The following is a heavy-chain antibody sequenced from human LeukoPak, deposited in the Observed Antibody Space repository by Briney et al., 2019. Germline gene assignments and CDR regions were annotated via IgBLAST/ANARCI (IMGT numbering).Heavy chain of an antibody. V-gene: IGHV3-23*01. J-gene: IGHJ6*03. CDR3: AKVDPATVSPGVFYYYFDMDG. D-gene: IGHD4-17*01. CDR1: GFTFSSHV. Sequence: GGSLRLSCTASGFTFSSHVMTWVRQVPGKGLEWVSGISVSGFDTFYADSVKGRFTISRDNSKTSVALQMNSMRAEDTAMYYCAKVDPATVSPGVFYYYFDMDGWGKGITVTVAS. CDR2: ISVSGFDT.